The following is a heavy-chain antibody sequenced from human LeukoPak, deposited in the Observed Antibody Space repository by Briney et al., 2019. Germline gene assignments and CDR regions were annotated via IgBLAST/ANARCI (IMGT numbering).Heavy chain of an antibody. D-gene: IGHD3-10*01. CDR1: GFTFRRYG. J-gene: IGHJ5*02. V-gene: IGHV3-23*01. CDR3: APRGVEAA. CDR2: ISDSGGDIT. Sequence: PGGSLRLSCAASGFTFRRYGMTWVRQAPGKGLEWVSAISDSGGDITSYEYSVKGQFTISRNNSNNTLYLQMNSLRAKDTAIYYCAPRGVEAAWGQGALVTVSS.